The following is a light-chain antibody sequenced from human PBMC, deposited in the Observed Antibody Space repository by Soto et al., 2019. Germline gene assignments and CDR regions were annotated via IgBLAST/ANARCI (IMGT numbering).Light chain of an antibody. CDR1: ESVSTN. CDR2: GAS. V-gene: IGKV3-15*01. J-gene: IGKJ1*01. CDR3: QQYNNWPMT. Sequence: EIEMTQSPVTLSLAPGERVTLSCRASESVSTNLAWYQQKAGQAPRLLIYGASTRATGIPARFSGSGSGTEFTLTISGLQSEDFAVYYCQQYNNWPMTFGQGTKV.